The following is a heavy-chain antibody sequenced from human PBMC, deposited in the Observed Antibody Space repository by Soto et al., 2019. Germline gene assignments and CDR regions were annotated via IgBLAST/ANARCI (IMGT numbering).Heavy chain of an antibody. CDR3: ARGFSSVSMDA. CDR2: IYSSGSA. CDR1: GDSVSSGGYY. D-gene: IGHD6-19*01. Sequence: SETLSLTCTVSGDSVSSGGYYWSWIRQPPGKGLEWIGYIYSSGSANYNPSLKSRVTISRDTPKNQISLKVASVTAADTAGYYCARGFSSVSMDAWGQGTTVTVSS. J-gene: IGHJ6*02. V-gene: IGHV4-61*08.